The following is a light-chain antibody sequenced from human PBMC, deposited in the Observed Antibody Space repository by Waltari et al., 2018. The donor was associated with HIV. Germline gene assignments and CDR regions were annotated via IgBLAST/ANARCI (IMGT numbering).Light chain of an antibody. CDR1: SSDVGVYNY. J-gene: IGLJ2*01. CDR2: EVT. CDR3: CSYAGSDVV. V-gene: IGLV2-8*01. Sequence: QSALTRPPSASGSPGQSVTISCTGTSSDVGVYNYISWYQQHPGKAPNLMIFEVTKPPSGVPDRFSGSKSGNTASLTVSGLQAEEEAVYYCCSYAGSDVVFGGGTKLTVL.